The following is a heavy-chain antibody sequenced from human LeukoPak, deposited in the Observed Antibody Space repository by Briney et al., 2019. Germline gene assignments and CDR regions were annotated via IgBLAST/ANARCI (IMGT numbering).Heavy chain of an antibody. CDR2: IYYSGST. D-gene: IGHD3-10*01. V-gene: IGHV4-31*03. CDR1: GGSISLDGYY. Sequence: SETLSLTCTVSGGSISLDGYYWSWIRQHPGKGLEWIGYIYYSGSTYYNPSLKSRVTISVDTSKNQFSLKLSSVTAADTAVYYCASVTSSGRDYWGQGTLVTVSS. J-gene: IGHJ4*02. CDR3: ASVTSSGRDY.